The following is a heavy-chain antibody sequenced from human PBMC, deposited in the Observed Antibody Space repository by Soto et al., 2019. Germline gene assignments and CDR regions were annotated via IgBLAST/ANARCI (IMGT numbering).Heavy chain of an antibody. J-gene: IGHJ5*02. CDR2: INPDSGGT. CDR3: ARKVATSNFDP. Sequence: QVQLVQSGAEVKKPGASVKVSCKASGYIFTGYYMHWVRQAPGQGLEWMGWINPDSGGTNFDQKFQGRVTMTRDTAISTAYMALSRLRSDDTAVYYCARKVATSNFDPWGQGALVTVSS. D-gene: IGHD5-12*01. CDR1: GYIFTGYY. V-gene: IGHV1-2*02.